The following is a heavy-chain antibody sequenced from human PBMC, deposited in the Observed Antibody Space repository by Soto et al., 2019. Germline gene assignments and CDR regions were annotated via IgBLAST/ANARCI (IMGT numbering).Heavy chain of an antibody. J-gene: IGHJ3*01. Sequence: GGSLRLSCAASQFVFSNSWMHWVRQVPGKGLIWVSRISADGSAATYTDSVKGRFTISRDNTRNTLYLDMNSLRVDDTAIYYCARAYKWRQTSLNVFVLWGQGTMVTVSS. CDR2: ISADGSAA. CDR1: QFVFSNSW. D-gene: IGHD1-1*01. V-gene: IGHV3-74*01. CDR3: ARAYKWRQTSLNVFVL.